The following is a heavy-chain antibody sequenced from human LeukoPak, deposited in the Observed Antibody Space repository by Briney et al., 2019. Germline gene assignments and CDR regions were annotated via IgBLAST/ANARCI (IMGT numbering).Heavy chain of an antibody. CDR2: IYSGGDT. D-gene: IGHD2/OR15-2a*01. CDR1: GFTVSSNY. V-gene: IGHV3-53*01. CDR3: ARGPPLSKYYFDH. J-gene: IGHJ4*02. Sequence: TGGSLRLSCAASGFTVSSNYMSWVRQAPGKGLEWVSVIYSGGDTYYADSVKGRFTISRDNSKNTLYLQMNSLRAEDTALYYCARGPPLSKYYFDHWGQGTLVTVSS.